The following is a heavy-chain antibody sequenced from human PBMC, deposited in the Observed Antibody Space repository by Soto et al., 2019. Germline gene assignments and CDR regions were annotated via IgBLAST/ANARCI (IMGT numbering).Heavy chain of an antibody. D-gene: IGHD3-10*01. CDR2: ITSTSSTK. Sequence: GGSPRLSCAASGFTFSSHTMNWVRQAPGKGLEWISYITSTSSTKNYADSVKGRFTISRDNANNSLYLQMNSLRDEDTAVYYCARRITMVRGPYYYYPMDVWGQGTTVTVS. V-gene: IGHV3-48*02. CDR3: ARRITMVRGPYYYYPMDV. CDR1: GFTFSSHT. J-gene: IGHJ6*02.